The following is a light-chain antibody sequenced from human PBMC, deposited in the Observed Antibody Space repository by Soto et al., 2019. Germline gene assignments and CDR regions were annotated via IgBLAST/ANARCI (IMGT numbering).Light chain of an antibody. CDR3: QQSYTTPT. V-gene: IGKV1-39*01. J-gene: IGKJ1*01. CDR1: QNISIF. Sequence: DIQMTQSPSSLSASVGDRVTITCRASQNISIFLNWYQQKPGTAPNLLISAASSLHSGVPSRFSGSGSGADFTLTISGLQPEDFATYYCQQSYTTPTFGQGTRVEIK. CDR2: AAS.